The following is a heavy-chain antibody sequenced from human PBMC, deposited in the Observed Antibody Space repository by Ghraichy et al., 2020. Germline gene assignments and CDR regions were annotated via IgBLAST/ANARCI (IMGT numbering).Heavy chain of an antibody. Sequence: ASVKVSCKASGYTFTSYAMNWVRQAPGQGLEWMGWINTNTGNPTYAQGFTGRFVFSLDTSVSTAYLQISSLKAEDTAVYYCARGERGVAVAGREPPYYFDYWGQGTLVTVSS. J-gene: IGHJ4*02. CDR3: ARGERGVAVAGREPPYYFDY. D-gene: IGHD6-19*01. CDR1: GYTFTSYA. V-gene: IGHV7-4-1*02. CDR2: INTNTGNP.